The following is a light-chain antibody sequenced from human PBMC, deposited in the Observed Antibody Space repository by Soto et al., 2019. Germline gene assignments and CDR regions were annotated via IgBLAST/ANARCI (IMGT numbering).Light chain of an antibody. CDR3: CSYADGPVV. J-gene: IGLJ1*01. Sequence: QSVLTQPRSVSGSPGQSVTISCTGTSSDVGGYKYVSWYQQKPGKAPKLIIYGVSRWPSGVPNRFSGSKSGNRASLTISGLQAEDEGDYYCCSYADGPVVFGTGTKVTVL. CDR1: SSDVGGYKY. CDR2: GVS. V-gene: IGLV2-11*01.